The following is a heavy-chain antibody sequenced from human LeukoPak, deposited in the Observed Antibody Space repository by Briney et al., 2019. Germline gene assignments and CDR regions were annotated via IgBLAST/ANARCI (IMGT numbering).Heavy chain of an antibody. CDR2: IIPIFGTA. V-gene: IGHV1-69*13. D-gene: IGHD2-15*01. CDR1: GGTFSSYA. Sequence: SVKVSCKASGGTFSSYAISWVRQAPGQRLEWMGGIIPIFGTANYAQKFQGRVTITADESTSTAYMELSSLRSEDTAEYYCARLDCSGGSCYQNYYYGMDVWGQGTTVTVSS. CDR3: ARLDCSGGSCYQNYYYGMDV. J-gene: IGHJ6*02.